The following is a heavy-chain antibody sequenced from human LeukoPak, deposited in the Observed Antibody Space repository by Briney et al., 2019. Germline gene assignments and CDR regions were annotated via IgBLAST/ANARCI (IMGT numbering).Heavy chain of an antibody. CDR1: GFPFSDHY. Sequence: GGSLRPSCAASGFPFSDHYMDWVRQAPGKGLEWVGRTRNKANSYTTAYAASVTGRFTISRDDSENSLYLQMNNLKTEDTAMYYCARVSGSYYGHFDYWGQGTLVTVSS. CDR2: TRNKANSYTT. V-gene: IGHV3-72*01. J-gene: IGHJ4*02. CDR3: ARVSGSYYGHFDY. D-gene: IGHD1-26*01.